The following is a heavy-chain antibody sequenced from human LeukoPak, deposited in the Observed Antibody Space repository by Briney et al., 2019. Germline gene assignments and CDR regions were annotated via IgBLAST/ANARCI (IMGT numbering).Heavy chain of an antibody. CDR1: GGSISSSSYY. D-gene: IGHD5-24*01. Sequence: SETLPLTCTVSGGSISSSSYYWGWIRQPPGKGLEWIGSIYYSGSTYYNPSLKSRVTISVDTSKNQFSLKLSSVTAADTAVYYCARYMADAFDIWGQGTMVTVSS. CDR3: ARYMADAFDI. V-gene: IGHV4-39*07. J-gene: IGHJ3*02. CDR2: IYYSGST.